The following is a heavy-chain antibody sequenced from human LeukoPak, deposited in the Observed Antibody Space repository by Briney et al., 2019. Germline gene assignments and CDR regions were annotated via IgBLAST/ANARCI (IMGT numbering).Heavy chain of an antibody. CDR1: GGSFSGYY. D-gene: IGHD4-11*01. CDR3: ARGNHDYGNYY. J-gene: IGHJ4*02. Sequence: SETLSLTCAVYGGSFSGYYWSWIRQPPGKGLEWIGEINHSGSTNYNPSLKSRVTISVDTSKNQFSLKLSSVTAADTAVYYCARGNHDYGNYYWGQGTLVTVSS. CDR2: INHSGST. V-gene: IGHV4-34*01.